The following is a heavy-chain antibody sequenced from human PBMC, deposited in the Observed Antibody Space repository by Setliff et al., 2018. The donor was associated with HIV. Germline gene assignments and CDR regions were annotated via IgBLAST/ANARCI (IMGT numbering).Heavy chain of an antibody. D-gene: IGHD4-17*01. CDR3: VKDPTHDSYGDYYWYFDL. J-gene: IGHJ2*01. Sequence: GGSLRLSCAASGFTFNTYAMNWVRQAPGKGLEWVSGISAGGGNTYYGDSVKGRLTISRDNSKNTLYLQMNSLRAEDTAVYYCVKDPTHDSYGDYYWYFDLWGRGTLVTVS. CDR1: GFTFNTYA. CDR2: ISAGGGNT. V-gene: IGHV3-23*01.